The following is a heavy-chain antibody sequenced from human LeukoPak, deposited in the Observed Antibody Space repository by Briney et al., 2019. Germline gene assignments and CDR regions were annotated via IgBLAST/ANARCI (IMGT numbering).Heavy chain of an antibody. CDR1: GGSISSYY. Sequence: SETLSLTCTVSGGSISSYYWSWIRQPPGKGLEWIGYIYYSGSTNYNPSLKSRVTISVDTSKNQFSLKLSSVTAADTAVYYCVREARGNYDILTGYYGTSGIDYWGQGTLVTVSS. D-gene: IGHD3-9*01. V-gene: IGHV4-59*01. J-gene: IGHJ4*02. CDR2: IYYSGST. CDR3: VREARGNYDILTGYYGTSGIDY.